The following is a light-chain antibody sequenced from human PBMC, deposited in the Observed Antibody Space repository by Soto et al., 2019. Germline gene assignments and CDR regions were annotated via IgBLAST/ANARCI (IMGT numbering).Light chain of an antibody. CDR3: MQALQTPRT. CDR2: LVS. Sequence: DIVMTQSPLSLPVTPAEPASISCRSSQSLLHSNGYNCLDWYLQRPGQSPQLLIYLVSNRASGVPDRYSGSGLGTDFTLKISRVEAEDVGVYYCMQALQTPRTFGQGTKLEIK. V-gene: IGKV2-28*01. J-gene: IGKJ2*01. CDR1: QSLLHSNGYNC.